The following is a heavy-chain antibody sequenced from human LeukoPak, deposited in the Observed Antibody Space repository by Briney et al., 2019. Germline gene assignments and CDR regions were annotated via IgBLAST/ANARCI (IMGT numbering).Heavy chain of an antibody. D-gene: IGHD3-3*01. CDR1: GFIFSSYE. J-gene: IGHJ3*02. CDR2: ISISGSII. CDR3: ARDPGFSAFDI. V-gene: IGHV3-48*03. Sequence: GGSLRLSCAASGFIFSSYEMNWVRQAPGKGLEWVSYISISGSIIYYADSVKGRFTISRDNAKNSLYLQMNSLRAEDTAIYYCARDPGFSAFDIWGQGTMVTVSS.